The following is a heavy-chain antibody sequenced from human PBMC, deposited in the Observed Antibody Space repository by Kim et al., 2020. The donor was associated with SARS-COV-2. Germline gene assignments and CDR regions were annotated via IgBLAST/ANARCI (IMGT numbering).Heavy chain of an antibody. D-gene: IGHD3-22*01. J-gene: IGHJ6*02. CDR2: IWYDGSNK. CDR3: ARDHMYYYDSSGYYPAYYYYYGMDV. CDR1: GFTFSSYG. V-gene: IGHV3-33*01. Sequence: GGSLRLSCAASGFTFSSYGMHWVRQAPGKGLEWVAVIWYDGSNKYYADSVKGRFTISRDNSKNTLYLQMNSLRAEDTAVYYCARDHMYYYDSSGYYPAYYYYYGMDVWGQGTTVTVSS.